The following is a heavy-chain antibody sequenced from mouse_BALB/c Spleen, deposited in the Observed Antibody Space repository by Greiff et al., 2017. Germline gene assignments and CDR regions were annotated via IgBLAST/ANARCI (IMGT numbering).Heavy chain of an antibody. Sequence: EVHLVESGAELVRPGALVKLSCKASGFNIKDYYMHWVKQRPEQGLEWIGWIDPENGNTIYDPKFQGKASITADTSSNTAYLQLSSLTSEDTAVYYCARYGTEFAYWGQGTLVTVSA. CDR3: ARYGTEFAY. V-gene: IGHV14-1*02. J-gene: IGHJ3*01. D-gene: IGHD4-1*01. CDR2: IDPENGNT. CDR1: GFNIKDYY.